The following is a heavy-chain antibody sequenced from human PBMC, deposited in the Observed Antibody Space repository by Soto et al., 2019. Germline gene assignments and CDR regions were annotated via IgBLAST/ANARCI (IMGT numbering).Heavy chain of an antibody. Sequence: SVKVSCKASGGTFSSYAISWVRQAPGQGLEWMGGIIPIFGTANYAQKFQGRVTITADESTSTAYMELSSLRSEDTAVYYCARSKLPAAILVDYWGQGTLVTVSS. CDR1: GGTFSSYA. J-gene: IGHJ4*02. CDR3: ARSKLPAAILVDY. D-gene: IGHD2-2*01. CDR2: IIPIFGTA. V-gene: IGHV1-69*13.